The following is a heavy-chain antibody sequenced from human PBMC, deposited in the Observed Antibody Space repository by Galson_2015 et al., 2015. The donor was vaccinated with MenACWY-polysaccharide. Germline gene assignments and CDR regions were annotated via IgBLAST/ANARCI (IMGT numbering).Heavy chain of an antibody. CDR1: GFTFNNYA. J-gene: IGHJ4*02. V-gene: IGHV3-23*01. CDR2: ISGSGALT. Sequence: SLRLSCAASGFTFNNYAMTWVRQAPGKGLEWLSSISGSGALTYYAGSVKGRFTGSRDNSRNTLWLQMNSLRAEDTAVYYCAKPPDGLYDSDSWFSHGGSDWGQGTLVTVSS. CDR3: AKPPDGLYDSDSWFSHGGSD. D-gene: IGHD3-22*01.